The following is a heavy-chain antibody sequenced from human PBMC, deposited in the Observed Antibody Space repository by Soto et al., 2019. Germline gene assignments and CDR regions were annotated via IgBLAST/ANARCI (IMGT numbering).Heavy chain of an antibody. CDR3: ARVRGCSAYYYWEV. Sequence: ASVKVSCKASGYTFTSYDINWVRQATGQGLEWMGWMNPNSGNTGYAQKFQGRVTMTRNTSISTAYMELSSLRSADTAVFYCARVRGCSAYYYWEVGGKGTTVNV. V-gene: IGHV1-8*01. J-gene: IGHJ6*03. CDR1: GYTFTSYD. D-gene: IGHD2-21*01. CDR2: MNPNSGNT.